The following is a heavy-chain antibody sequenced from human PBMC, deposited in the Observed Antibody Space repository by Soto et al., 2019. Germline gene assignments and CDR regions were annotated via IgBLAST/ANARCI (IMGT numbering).Heavy chain of an antibody. V-gene: IGHV4-30-4*01. CDR3: ARDRYTAGYAFDI. CDR2: IYYSGST. Sequence: QVQLQESGPGLVKPSQTLSLTCTVSGGSISSGDYYWSWIRQPPGKGLEWIGYIYYSGSTYYKPSLKSRVTISVDTSNNQFSLKLSSVTAADTAVYYCARDRYTAGYAFDIWGQGTMVTVSS. D-gene: IGHD5-18*01. J-gene: IGHJ3*02. CDR1: GGSISSGDYY.